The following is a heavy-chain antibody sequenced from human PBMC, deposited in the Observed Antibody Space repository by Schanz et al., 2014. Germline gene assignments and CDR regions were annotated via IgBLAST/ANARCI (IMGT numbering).Heavy chain of an antibody. CDR1: GFIFSNSW. D-gene: IGHD3-3*01. V-gene: IGHV3-7*01. CDR3: ARGVRIDY. Sequence: VFLAESGGGLVQPGGSLRLSCAASGFIFSNSWMSWVRQAPGKGLEWVANIKQDGSEKYYVDSVKGRFTISRDNAKNSLYLQMNSLTAEDTAVYYCARGVRIDYWGQGTLVTVSS. CDR2: IKQDGSEK. J-gene: IGHJ4*02.